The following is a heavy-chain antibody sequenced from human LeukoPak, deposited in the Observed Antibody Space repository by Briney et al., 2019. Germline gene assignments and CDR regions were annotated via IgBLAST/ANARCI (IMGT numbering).Heavy chain of an antibody. V-gene: IGHV4-39*07. CDR2: IYYSGST. CDR3: ASTYYDTYHAFDI. J-gene: IGHJ3*02. D-gene: IGHD3-22*01. CDR1: GGSISSSSYY. Sequence: SETLSLTCTVSGGSISSSSYYWGWIRQPPGKGLEWIGSIYYSGSTYYNPSLKSRVTISVDKSKNQFSLKLSSVTAADTAVYYCASTYYDTYHAFDIWGQGAMVTVSS.